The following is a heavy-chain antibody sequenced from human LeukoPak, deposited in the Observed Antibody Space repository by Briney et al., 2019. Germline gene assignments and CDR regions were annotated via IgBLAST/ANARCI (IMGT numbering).Heavy chain of an antibody. D-gene: IGHD3-10*01. CDR1: GFTFSSYA. Sequence: GGSLRLSCAVSGFTFSSYAMSWVRQAPGKGLEWVSAISGSGGSTYYADSVKGRFTISRDNSKNTLYLQMNSLRAEDTAVYYCAKGITMVRGVPDYWGQGTLVTVSS. J-gene: IGHJ4*02. CDR2: ISGSGGST. CDR3: AKGITMVRGVPDY. V-gene: IGHV3-23*01.